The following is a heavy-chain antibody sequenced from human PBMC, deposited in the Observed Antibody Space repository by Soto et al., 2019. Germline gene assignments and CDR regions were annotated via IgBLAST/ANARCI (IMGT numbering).Heavy chain of an antibody. Sequence: QVQLVQSGAEVKKPGSSVKVSCKASGGTFSSYAISWVRQAPGQGLEWMGGIIPIFGTANYAQKFQGRVTITADESTSTAYAELSSLRSEDTAVYYCARDLFGEYSSSSASTRYYYYYGMDVWGQGTTVTVSS. CDR2: IIPIFGTA. CDR3: ARDLFGEYSSSSASTRYYYYYGMDV. D-gene: IGHD6-6*01. J-gene: IGHJ6*02. V-gene: IGHV1-69*01. CDR1: GGTFSSYA.